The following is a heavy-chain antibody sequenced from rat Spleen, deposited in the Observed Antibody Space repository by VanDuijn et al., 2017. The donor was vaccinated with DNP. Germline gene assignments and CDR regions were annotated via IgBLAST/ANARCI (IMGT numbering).Heavy chain of an antibody. CDR2: ISTGGGTT. J-gene: IGHJ3*01. V-gene: IGHV5S13*01. CDR1: RITFSDHN. CDR3: ARHNYGGYRDWVAY. Sequence: EVQLVESGGGLVQPGRSLKLSCAVSRITFSDHNMAWVRQAPTKGLEWVASISTGGGTTYYRDSVKGRFTISRDNAKDTQYLQMDSLRSEDTATYYCARHNYGGYRDWVAYWGQGTLVTVSS. D-gene: IGHD1-11*01.